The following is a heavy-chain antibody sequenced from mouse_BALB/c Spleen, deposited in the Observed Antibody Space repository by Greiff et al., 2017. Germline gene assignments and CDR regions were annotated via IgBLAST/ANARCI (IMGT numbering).Heavy chain of an antibody. CDR3: ARRDYGSFYAMDY. D-gene: IGHD1-1*01. Sequence: QVQLQQSGAELAKPGASVKMSCKASGYTFTSYWMHWVKQRPGQGLEWIGYINPSTGYTEYNQKFKDKATLTADKSSSTAYMQLSSLTSEDSAVYYCARRDYGSFYAMDYWGQGTSVTVSS. V-gene: IGHV1-7*01. CDR2: INPSTGYT. J-gene: IGHJ4*01. CDR1: GYTFTSYW.